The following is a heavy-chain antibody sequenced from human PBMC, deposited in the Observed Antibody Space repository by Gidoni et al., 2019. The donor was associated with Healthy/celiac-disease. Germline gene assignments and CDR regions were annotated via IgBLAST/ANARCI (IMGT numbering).Heavy chain of an antibody. D-gene: IGHD4-17*01. CDR2: ISYDGSNK. CDR1: GFTFSSYG. Sequence: QVQLVEYGGGVVQPGRSLRLSCAASGFTFSSYGMHWVRQAPGKGLEWVAVISYDGSNKYYADSVKGRFTISRDNSKNTLYLQMNSLRAEDTAVYYCAKDLTTVTTLMDVWGKGTTVTVSS. V-gene: IGHV3-30*18. CDR3: AKDLTTVTTLMDV. J-gene: IGHJ6*04.